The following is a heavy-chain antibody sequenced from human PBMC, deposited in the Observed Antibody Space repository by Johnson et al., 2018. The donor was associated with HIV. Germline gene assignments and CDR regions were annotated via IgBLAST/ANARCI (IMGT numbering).Heavy chain of an antibody. J-gene: IGHJ3*02. Sequence: VQLVESGGGVAQPGRSLRLSCTASGFTFSTYAMHWVRQAPGKGLEWVSLISWDGGSTYYADSVKGRFTISRDNSKNSLYLQMNSLRTEDTALYYCAKDASGSYSRAQSISDAFDIWGQGTMVTVSS. CDR3: AKDASGSYSRAQSISDAFDI. CDR1: GFTFSTYA. D-gene: IGHD1-26*01. V-gene: IGHV3-43*01. CDR2: ISWDGGST.